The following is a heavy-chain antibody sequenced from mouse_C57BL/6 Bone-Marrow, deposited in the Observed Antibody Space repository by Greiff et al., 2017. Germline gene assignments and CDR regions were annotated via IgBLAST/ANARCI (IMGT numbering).Heavy chain of an antibody. Sequence: EVKRVESGGDLVQPGGSLKLSCAASGFTFSSYGMSWVRQTPDKRLEWVATISSGGSYTYYPDSVKGRFTISRDNAKNTLYLQMSYLKSEDTAMYYCARHEGMVTTFDYWGQGTTLTVSS. CDR2: ISSGGSYT. CDR3: ARHEGMVTTFDY. CDR1: GFTFSSYG. D-gene: IGHD2-3*01. J-gene: IGHJ2*01. V-gene: IGHV5-6*01.